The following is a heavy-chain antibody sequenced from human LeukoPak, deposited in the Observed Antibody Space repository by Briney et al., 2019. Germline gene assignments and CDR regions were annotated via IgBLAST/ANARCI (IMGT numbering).Heavy chain of an antibody. CDR2: ISGSGGST. CDR1: GFTSSSYA. Sequence: GGSLRLSCAASGFTSSSYAMSWVRQAPGKGLEWVSAISGSGGSTYYADSVKGRFTISRDNSKNTLYLQMNSLRAEDTAVYYCAKGGYSYGYPLDYWGQGTLVTVSS. CDR3: AKGGYSYGYPLDY. V-gene: IGHV3-23*01. D-gene: IGHD5-18*01. J-gene: IGHJ4*02.